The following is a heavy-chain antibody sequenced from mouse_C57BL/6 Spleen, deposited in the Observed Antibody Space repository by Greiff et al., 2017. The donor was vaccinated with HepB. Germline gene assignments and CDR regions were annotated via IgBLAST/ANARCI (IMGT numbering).Heavy chain of an antibody. CDR1: GYTFTSYW. Sequence: QVQLKHPGAELVRPGSSVKLSCKASGYTFTSYWMHWVKQRPIQGLEWIGNIDPSDSETHYNQKFKDKATLTVDKSSSTAYMQLSSLTSEDSAVYYCARGSYAMDYWGQGTSVTVSS. CDR2: IDPSDSET. CDR3: ARGSYAMDY. J-gene: IGHJ4*01. V-gene: IGHV1-52*01.